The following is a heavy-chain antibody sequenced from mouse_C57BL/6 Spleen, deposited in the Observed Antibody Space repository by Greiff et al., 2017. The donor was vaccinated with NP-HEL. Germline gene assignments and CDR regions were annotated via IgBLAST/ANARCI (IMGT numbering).Heavy chain of an antibody. Sequence: QVQLQQPGAELVRPGSSVKLSCKASGYTFTSYWMHWVKQRPIQGLEWIGNIDPSDSETHYNQKFKDKATLTVDKSSSTAYMQLSSLTSEDSAVYYCAREEITTYYFDYWGQGTTLTVSS. CDR1: GYTFTSYW. CDR3: AREEITTYYFDY. CDR2: IDPSDSET. V-gene: IGHV1-52*01. D-gene: IGHD1-1*01. J-gene: IGHJ2*01.